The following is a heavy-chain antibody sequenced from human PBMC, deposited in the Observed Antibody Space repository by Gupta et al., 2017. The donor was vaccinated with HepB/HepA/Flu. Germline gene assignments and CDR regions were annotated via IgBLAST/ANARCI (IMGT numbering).Heavy chain of an antibody. CDR1: GYTFISYG. J-gene: IGHJ5*02. CDR3: AGESDGGGGFFDD. CDR2: NNSNNDLR. D-gene: IGHD3-16*01. V-gene: IGHV1-18*01. Sequence: QVQLVQSGAEVKKPGASVKISCKASGYTFISYGISWVRQAPGQGLEWMGWNNSNNDLRNYDQKFQGRVTMPTVTSTSTAKMELRSLRADETAFYYCAGESDGGGGFFDDWGQGTLVTVSS.